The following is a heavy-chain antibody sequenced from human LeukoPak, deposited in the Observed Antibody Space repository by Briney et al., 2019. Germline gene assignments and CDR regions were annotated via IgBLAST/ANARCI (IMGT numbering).Heavy chain of an antibody. V-gene: IGHV3-66*01. CDR2: LYSDGKT. CDR1: GFTVSTYY. D-gene: IGHD2-8*02. Sequence: GALILSCAASGFTVSTYYMSWLRQAPGKGLEWVSVLYSDGKTYYADSVKGRFTISRDNSKNTLYLQMNSLRVEDTAVYYCARELLGRAVGWDYWGQGTLVTVSS. J-gene: IGHJ4*02. CDR3: ARELLGRAVGWDY.